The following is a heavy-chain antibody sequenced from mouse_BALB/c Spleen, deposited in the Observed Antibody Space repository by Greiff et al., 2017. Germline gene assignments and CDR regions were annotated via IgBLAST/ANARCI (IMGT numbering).Heavy chain of an antibody. V-gene: IGHV14-3*02. CDR2: IDPANGNT. CDR3: APFYGYDGAMDY. CDR1: GFNIKDTY. Sequence: VQLQQSGAELVKPGASVKLSCTASGFNIKDTYMHWVKQRPEQGLEWIGRIDPANGNTKYDPKFQGKATITADTSSNTAYLQLSSLTSEDTAVYYCAPFYGYDGAMDYWGQGTSVTVSA. J-gene: IGHJ4*01. D-gene: IGHD2-9*01.